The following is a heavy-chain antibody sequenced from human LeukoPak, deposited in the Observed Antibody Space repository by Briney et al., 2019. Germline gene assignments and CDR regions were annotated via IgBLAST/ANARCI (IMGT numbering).Heavy chain of an antibody. J-gene: IGHJ6*02. CDR1: GFTFSSYS. D-gene: IGHD3-10*01. Sequence: PGGSLRLSCAASGFTFSSYSMNWVRQAPGKGLEWVSVISAGGGSTYYADSVKGRFTISRDNSKNTLYLQMNSLRAEDTAVYYCARQITYYYGSGIPSYGMDVWGQGTTVTVSS. CDR3: ARQITYYYGSGIPSYGMDV. CDR2: ISAGGGST. V-gene: IGHV3-23*01.